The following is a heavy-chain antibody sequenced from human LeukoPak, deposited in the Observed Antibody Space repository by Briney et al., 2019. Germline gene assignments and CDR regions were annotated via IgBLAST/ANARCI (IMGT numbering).Heavy chain of an antibody. CDR2: IKEDGSEI. Sequence: RGSLRRSCAASGFTFSNYWMSWVRQAPGKGLEWVANIKEDGSEIYYVDSVKGRFTISRDNAKNSLYLQMSSLRVEDTAVYCCASQFWRAAVVGPALDCWGQGSLVTVSS. CDR1: GFTFSNYW. D-gene: IGHD4-23*01. CDR3: ASQFWRAAVVGPALDC. J-gene: IGHJ4*02. V-gene: IGHV3-7*05.